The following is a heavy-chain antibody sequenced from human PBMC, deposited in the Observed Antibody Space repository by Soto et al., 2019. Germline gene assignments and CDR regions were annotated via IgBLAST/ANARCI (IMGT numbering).Heavy chain of an antibody. CDR1: GGTFVNSA. J-gene: IGHJ6*02. Sequence: QVQLVQSGAEVKKPGSSVTVSCKASGGTFVNSATSWVRQAPGQGLEWMVGIIPIFPTTDYAQKFQGRVTITEEEATITAYMELTSLRSEDTAVYYCERDTDRIQLGGNYYYAMDVWGQGTTVTVSS. CDR2: IIPIFPTT. CDR3: ERDTDRIQLGGNYYYAMDV. D-gene: IGHD5-18*01. V-gene: IGHV1-69*12.